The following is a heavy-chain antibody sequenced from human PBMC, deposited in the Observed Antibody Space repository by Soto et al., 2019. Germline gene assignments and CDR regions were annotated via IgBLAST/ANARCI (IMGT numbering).Heavy chain of an antibody. V-gene: IGHV4-39*01. CDR3: VTVVEAANRPTDCDS. CDR2: VYYSGGT. CDR1: GGSIDNSHSF. J-gene: IGHJ4*02. Sequence: AKTLSLTCDVSGGSIDNSHSFWCWVRQPPGRGLEFLGSVYYSGGTYYNPSLKSRVTVSVDTSKNQVSLRVRSVTVAETAMYECVTVVEAANRPTDCDSGGQGSAVT. D-gene: IGHD2-15*01.